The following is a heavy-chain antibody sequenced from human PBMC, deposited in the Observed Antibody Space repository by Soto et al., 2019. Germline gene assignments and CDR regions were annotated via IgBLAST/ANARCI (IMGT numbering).Heavy chain of an antibody. J-gene: IGHJ4*02. D-gene: IGHD2-15*01. CDR3: ARGQGGFCTSGSCYFVY. CDR2: ISGRGTRT. Sequence: EVQFLESGGGLAQPGGTLRLSGTASGFAFNNFAMTWVRQAPGKGLEWVSGISGRGTRTYYADSVKGRFTISRDNSKSVVYLEMNSLRTEDTAVYYCARGQGGFCTSGSCYFVYWGQGSLVTVTS. V-gene: IGHV3-23*01. CDR1: GFAFNNFA.